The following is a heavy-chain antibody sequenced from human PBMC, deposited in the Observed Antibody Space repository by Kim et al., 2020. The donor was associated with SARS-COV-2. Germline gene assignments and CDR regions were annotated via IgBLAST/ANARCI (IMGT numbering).Heavy chain of an antibody. CDR2: ISWNSGSI. CDR3: AKDVSIGWKALYYFDF. D-gene: IGHD6-19*01. Sequence: GGSLRLSCAASGFTFDDYAMHWVRQAPGKGLEWVSGISWNSGSIGYADSVKGRFTISRDNAKNSLYLQMNSLRAEDTALYYCAKDVSIGWKALYYFDFWGREHLLTVPS. J-gene: IGHJ4*02. CDR1: GFTFDDYA. V-gene: IGHV3-9*01.